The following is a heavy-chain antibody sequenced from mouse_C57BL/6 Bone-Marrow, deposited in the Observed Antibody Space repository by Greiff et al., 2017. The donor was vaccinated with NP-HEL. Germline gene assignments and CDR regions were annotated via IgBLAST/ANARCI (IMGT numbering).Heavy chain of an antibody. Sequence: DVMLVESGGGLVKPGGSLKLSCAASGFTFSDYGMHWVRQAPEKGLEWVAYISSGSSTIYYADTVKGRFTISRDNAKNTLFLQMTSLRSEGTAMYYCARRYGYAMDYWGQGASVTVSS. CDR3: ARRYGYAMDY. J-gene: IGHJ4*01. D-gene: IGHD1-1*02. CDR2: ISSGSSTI. CDR1: GFTFSDYG. V-gene: IGHV5-17*01.